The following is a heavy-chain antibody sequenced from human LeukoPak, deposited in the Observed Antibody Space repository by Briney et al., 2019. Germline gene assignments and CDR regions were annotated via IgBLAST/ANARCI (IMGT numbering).Heavy chain of an antibody. CDR3: ARGRPAAGQYFFDY. V-gene: IGHV4-39*01. CDR1: GASISSSSSY. D-gene: IGHD6-13*01. CDR2: INYSGST. J-gene: IGHJ4*02. Sequence: SETLSLTCIVSGASISSSSSYWAWIRQPPGKGLEWIASINYSGSTYYNPSLKSRVTISVDTSKQQFSLKLSSVTAADAAVYYCARGRPAAGQYFFDYWGQRALVTVSA.